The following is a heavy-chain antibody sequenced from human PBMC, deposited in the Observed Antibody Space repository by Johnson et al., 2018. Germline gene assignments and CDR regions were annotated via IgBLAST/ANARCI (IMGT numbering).Heavy chain of an antibody. J-gene: IGHJ6*03. D-gene: IGHD3-10*01. V-gene: IGHV3-30*18. Sequence: QVQLVQSGGGVVQPGRSLRLSCAASGFTFSSYGMHWVRQAPGKGLEWVAVISYGGSNKYYADSVKGRFTISRDNSKNTLYLQMNSLRAEDTAVYYCAKTRSYYPDYYYYYMDVWGKGTTVTVSS. CDR3: AKTRSYYPDYYYYYMDV. CDR1: GFTFSSYG. CDR2: ISYGGSNK.